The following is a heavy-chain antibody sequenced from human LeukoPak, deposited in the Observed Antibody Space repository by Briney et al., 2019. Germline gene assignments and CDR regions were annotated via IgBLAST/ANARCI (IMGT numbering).Heavy chain of an antibody. J-gene: IGHJ4*02. CDR2: ISAYNGNT. V-gene: IGHV1-18*01. CDR1: GYTFTSYA. Sequence: ASVKVSCKASGYTFTSYAISWVRQAPGQGLEWMGWISAYNGNTDYAQKLEVRVTMTTDTPTSTAYMELRGLRSDDTAVYYCARVVVVGENCFDYWGQGTLVTVSS. CDR3: ARVVVVGENCFDY. D-gene: IGHD2-15*01.